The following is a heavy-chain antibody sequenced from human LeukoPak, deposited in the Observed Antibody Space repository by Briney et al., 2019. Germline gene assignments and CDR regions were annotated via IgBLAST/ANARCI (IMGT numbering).Heavy chain of an antibody. V-gene: IGHV3-23*01. CDR3: ARQDPYTSGWYP. CDR2: ISDSGGYT. J-gene: IGHJ5*02. CDR1: GFTFNTYT. Sequence: GGSLRLSCAASGFTFNTYTMSWVRQAPGKGLEWVSAISDSGGYTYYADSVKGRFTISRDNSKNTLYLQMNSLRAEDTAVYYCARQDPYTSGWYPWGQGTLVTVSS. D-gene: IGHD6-19*01.